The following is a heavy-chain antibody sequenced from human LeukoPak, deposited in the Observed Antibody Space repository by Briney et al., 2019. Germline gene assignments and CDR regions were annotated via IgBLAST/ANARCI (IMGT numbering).Heavy chain of an antibody. CDR2: ISGDGGST. J-gene: IGHJ5*02. CDR1: GFTFDDYA. CDR3: AKDTTKGDYGGFDP. Sequence: GGSLRLSCAASGFTFDDYAMHWVRQAPGKGLEWVSLISGDGGSTCYADSVKGRFTISRGNSKNSLYLQMNSLRTEDTALYYCAKDTTKGDYGGFDPWGQGTLVTVSS. V-gene: IGHV3-43*02. D-gene: IGHD4-17*01.